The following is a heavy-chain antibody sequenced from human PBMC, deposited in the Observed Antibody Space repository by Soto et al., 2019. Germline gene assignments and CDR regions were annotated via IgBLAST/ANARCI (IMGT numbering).Heavy chain of an antibody. V-gene: IGHV4-4*02. Sequence: SETLSLTCAVSGASISSTDWWSCVRQPPGKGLELLWEIYHSGSTYYNPSLRSRVAISVDTSQNLFSLTLTSVTAADTAVYYCAIPDDGDFHYWGQGALVTVSS. CDR1: GASISSTDW. CDR3: AIPDDGDFHY. D-gene: IGHD3-16*01. J-gene: IGHJ4*02. CDR2: IYHSGST.